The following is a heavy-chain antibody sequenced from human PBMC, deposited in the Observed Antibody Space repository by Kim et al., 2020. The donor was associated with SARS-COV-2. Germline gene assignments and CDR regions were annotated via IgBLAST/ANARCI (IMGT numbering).Heavy chain of an antibody. CDR3: ARETNGWELLPDY. CDR2: ISSSSSYI. Sequence: GGSLRLSCAASGFTFSSYSMNWVRQAPGKGLEWVSSISSSSSYIYYADSVKGRFTISRDNAKNSLYLQMNSLRAEDTAVYYCARETNGWELLPDYWGQGTLVTVSS. D-gene: IGHD1-26*01. J-gene: IGHJ4*02. CDR1: GFTFSSYS. V-gene: IGHV3-21*01.